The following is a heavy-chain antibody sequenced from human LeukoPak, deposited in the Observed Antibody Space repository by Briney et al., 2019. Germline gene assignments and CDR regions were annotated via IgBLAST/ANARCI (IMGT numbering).Heavy chain of an antibody. V-gene: IGHV4-4*07. CDR2: IYTSGGT. CDR1: GVSISNYY. Sequence: SETLSLTCTVSGVSISNYYWSWIRQPAGKGLEWIGLIYTSGGTNYNPSLKSRVTMSVDTSKNQFSLKLSSVTAADTAVYYCARTSCSSSSCYAMIDYWGQGTLVTVSS. J-gene: IGHJ4*02. D-gene: IGHD2-2*01. CDR3: ARTSCSSSSCYAMIDY.